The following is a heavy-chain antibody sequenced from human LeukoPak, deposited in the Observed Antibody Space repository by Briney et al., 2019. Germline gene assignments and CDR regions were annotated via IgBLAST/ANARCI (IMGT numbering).Heavy chain of an antibody. V-gene: IGHV3-30*02. CDR2: IRYDGSNK. J-gene: IGHJ6*02. D-gene: IGHD6-13*01. Sequence: GGSLRLSCAASGFTFSSYGMHWVRQAQGKGLKWVAFIRYDGSNKYYADSVKGRFTISRDNSKNTLCLQMNSLGAEDTAVYYCAKDDWVIAAAVRLYYYYYGMDVWGQGTTVTVSS. CDR1: GFTFSSYG. CDR3: AKDDWVIAAAVRLYYYYYGMDV.